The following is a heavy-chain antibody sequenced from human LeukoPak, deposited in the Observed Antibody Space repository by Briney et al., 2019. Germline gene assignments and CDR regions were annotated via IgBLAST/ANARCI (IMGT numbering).Heavy chain of an antibody. D-gene: IGHD6-19*01. Sequence: SETLSLXCTVSGGSISSYYWSWIRQPPGKGLEWIGCIYYSGSTNYNPSLKSRVTISVDTSKNQFSLKLSSVTAADTAVYYCAREGGYSSGWPFDYWGQGTLVTVSS. V-gene: IGHV4-59*01. CDR2: IYYSGST. J-gene: IGHJ4*02. CDR1: GGSISSYY. CDR3: AREGGYSSGWPFDY.